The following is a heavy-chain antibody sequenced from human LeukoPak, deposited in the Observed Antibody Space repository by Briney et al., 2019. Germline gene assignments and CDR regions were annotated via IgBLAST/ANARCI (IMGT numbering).Heavy chain of an antibody. CDR1: GYSISSGYY. Sequence: SETLSLTCTVSGYSISSGYYWGWIRQPPGKGLEWIGSIYHSGSTYYNPSLKSRVTISLDTSKNQFSLKLSSVTAADTAVYYCARGKWELESGEAFDIWGQGTMVTVSS. V-gene: IGHV4-38-2*02. J-gene: IGHJ3*02. CDR3: ARGKWELESGEAFDI. CDR2: IYHSGST. D-gene: IGHD1-26*01.